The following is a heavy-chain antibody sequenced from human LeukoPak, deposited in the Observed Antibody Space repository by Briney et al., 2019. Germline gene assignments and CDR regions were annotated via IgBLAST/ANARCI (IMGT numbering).Heavy chain of an antibody. CDR2: ISSSGSTI. J-gene: IGHJ4*02. CDR3: ARVGAYAAVNC. CDR1: GFTFSTYE. V-gene: IGHV3-48*03. D-gene: IGHD3-16*01. Sequence: PGGSLRLSCAASGFTFSTYEMNWVRQAPGKGLERVSYISSSGSTIYYADSVKGRFTISRDHAKNSLYLQMNSLRAEDTAVYYCARVGAYAAVNCWGQGTLVTVSS.